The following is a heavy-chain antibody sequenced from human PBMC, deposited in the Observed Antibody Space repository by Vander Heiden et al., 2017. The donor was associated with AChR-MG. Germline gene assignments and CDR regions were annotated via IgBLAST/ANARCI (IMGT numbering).Heavy chain of an antibody. V-gene: IGHV4-34*01. CDR3: ARYSSSWYGKYFQH. J-gene: IGHJ1*01. CDR2: INHSGST. CDR1: GGSFSGYY. Sequence: QVQLQQSGAGLLKPSETLSLTCAVYGGSFSGYYWSWIRQTPGKGLEWIGEINHSGSTNYNPSLKSRVTISVDTSKNQFSLKLSSVTAADTAVYYCARYSSSWYGKYFQHWGQGTLVTVSS. D-gene: IGHD6-13*01.